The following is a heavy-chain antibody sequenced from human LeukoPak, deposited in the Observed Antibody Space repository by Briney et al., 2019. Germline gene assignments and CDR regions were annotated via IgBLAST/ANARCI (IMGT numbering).Heavy chain of an antibody. CDR2: ISSSGSTI. Sequence: GGSLRLSCAASGFTFSSYEMNWVRQAPGKGLEWVSYISSSGSTIYYADSVKGRFTISRDNAKNSLYLQMNSLRAEDTAVYYCAREVARLILTHAFVIWGQGTMVTVSS. J-gene: IGHJ3*02. D-gene: IGHD1-1*01. CDR1: GFTFSSYE. V-gene: IGHV3-48*03. CDR3: AREVARLILTHAFVI.